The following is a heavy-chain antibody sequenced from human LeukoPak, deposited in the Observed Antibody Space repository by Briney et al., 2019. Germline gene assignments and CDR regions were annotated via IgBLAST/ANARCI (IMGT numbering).Heavy chain of an antibody. CDR3: ARRGFDLRY. CDR2: INHSGST. Sequence: SETLSLTCAVYGGSFSGYYWSWIRQPPGKGLEWIGEINHSGSTNYNPSLKSRVTISVDTSKNQFSLKLSSVTAADTAVYYCARRGFDLRYWGQGTLVTVSS. CDR1: GGSFSGYY. J-gene: IGHJ4*02. D-gene: IGHD3-16*01. V-gene: IGHV4-34*01.